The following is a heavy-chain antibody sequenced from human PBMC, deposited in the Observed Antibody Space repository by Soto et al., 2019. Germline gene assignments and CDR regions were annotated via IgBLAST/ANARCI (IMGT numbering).Heavy chain of an antibody. J-gene: IGHJ6*02. CDR2: IKHSGST. CDR3: ARGVPFVHYSMDV. CDR1: DGSFTGFH. V-gene: IGHV4-34*01. D-gene: IGHD3-10*02. Sequence: LSETLSLTCAVYDGSFTGFHWTWIRRPPGKGLEWIGEIKHSGSTNDNPSLTRRVTISVDTSKNQFSLKLNSVTAAETAVYYCARGVPFVHYSMDVWGQGTTFTASS.